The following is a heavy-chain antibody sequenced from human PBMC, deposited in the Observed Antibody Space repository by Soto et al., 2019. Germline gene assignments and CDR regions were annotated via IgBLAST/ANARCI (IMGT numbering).Heavy chain of an antibody. CDR3: ARVKNPVLRYFDWLPRAHFDY. J-gene: IGHJ4*02. D-gene: IGHD3-9*01. CDR2: INHSGST. CDR1: GGSFSGYY. Sequence: PSETLSLTCAVYGGSFSGYYWSWIRQPPGKGLEWIGEINHSGSTNYNPSLKSRVTISVDTSKNQSSLKLSSVTAADTAVYYCARVKNPVLRYFDWLPRAHFDYWGQGTLVTVSS. V-gene: IGHV4-34*01.